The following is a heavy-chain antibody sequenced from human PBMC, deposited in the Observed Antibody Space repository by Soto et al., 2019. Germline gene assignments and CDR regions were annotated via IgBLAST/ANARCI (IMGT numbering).Heavy chain of an antibody. J-gene: IGHJ5*02. CDR3: ARVLRGVVNWFVP. Sequence: HLVQSGPEVKKPGASVTVSCKTSGDTFTNFGLSWVRQAPAQGLEWMGWIATDNSNKNYAQKFQGRLTLTTDTSTSTGYMELKGLEYDDTSVYYCARVLRGVVNWFVPWGQGTLVTVSS. D-gene: IGHD3-10*01. CDR1: GDTFTNFG. V-gene: IGHV1-18*01. CDR2: IATDNSNK.